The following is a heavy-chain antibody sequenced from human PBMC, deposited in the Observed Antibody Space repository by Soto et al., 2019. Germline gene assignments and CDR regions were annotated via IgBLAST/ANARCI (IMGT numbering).Heavy chain of an antibody. Sequence: QVQLQESGPGLVKPSETLSLTCAVSGDSFSSGYWWSWVRQPPRKGLQWIGQISQSGTANYNPSLESRVTMSVDKSKNQFSLILTSVTAADTAVYYCARHGGRFFEYWGQGILVTVSS. CDR2: ISQSGTA. CDR1: GDSFSSGYW. V-gene: IGHV4-4*02. J-gene: IGHJ4*02. D-gene: IGHD2-15*01. CDR3: ARHGGRFFEY.